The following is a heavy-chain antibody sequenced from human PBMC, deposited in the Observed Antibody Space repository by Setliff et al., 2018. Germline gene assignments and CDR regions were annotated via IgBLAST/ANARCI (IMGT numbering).Heavy chain of an antibody. CDR3: ARGGDPTNFDY. Sequence: ASVKVSCKASGYTFTSYAMHWVRQAPGQRLEWMGWINAGNGNTKYSQKFQGRVTVTRDTSASTAYMELRSLRSEDTAVYYCARGGDPTNFDYWGQGTLVTVSS. CDR1: GYTFTSYA. CDR2: INAGNGNT. V-gene: IGHV1-3*01. D-gene: IGHD4-17*01. J-gene: IGHJ4*02.